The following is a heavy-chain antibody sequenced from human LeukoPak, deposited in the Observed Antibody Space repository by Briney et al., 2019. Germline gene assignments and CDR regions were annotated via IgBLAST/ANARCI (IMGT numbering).Heavy chain of an antibody. Sequence: ASVKVSCKASGYTFTSYYMHWVRQAPGQGLEWMGIINPSGGSTSYAQKFQGRVTMTRDTSTSTVYMELSSLRSEDTAVYYCARDHGDSSGYFFSYFDYWGQGTLATVSS. CDR2: INPSGGST. D-gene: IGHD3-22*01. J-gene: IGHJ4*02. V-gene: IGHV1-46*01. CDR3: ARDHGDSSGYFFSYFDY. CDR1: GYTFTSYY.